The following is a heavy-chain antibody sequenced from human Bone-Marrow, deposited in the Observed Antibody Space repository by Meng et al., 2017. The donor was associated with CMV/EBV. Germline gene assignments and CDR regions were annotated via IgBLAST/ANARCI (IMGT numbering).Heavy chain of an antibody. J-gene: IGHJ4*02. Sequence: QVHRQQWGAGLLKPSETLSLTCAVYGESFSPYYWTWIRQPPGKGLEWIGEINHSGSTNYNPSLKSRVTISVDTSKNQFSLKLTSVTAADSALYYCARGKYSGGYYPLDYWGQGTLVTVSS. CDR2: INHSGST. D-gene: IGHD3-22*01. CDR1: GESFSPYY. CDR3: ARGKYSGGYYPLDY. V-gene: IGHV4-34*01.